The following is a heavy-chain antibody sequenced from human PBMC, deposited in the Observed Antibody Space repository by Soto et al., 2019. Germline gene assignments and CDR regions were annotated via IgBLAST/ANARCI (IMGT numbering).Heavy chain of an antibody. D-gene: IGHD3-10*01. CDR1: GFTFRTYA. J-gene: IGHJ4*02. CDR2: ISGSGSFT. Sequence: GGSPRLSCAASGFTFRTYAMNWVRQAPGKGLEWISAISGSGSFTHYADSVRGRFAISRDNSQNQLYLQMNNLRGDDTAMYYCAKIPTGSGSSKFDYWGQGIQVTVSS. CDR3: AKIPTGSGSSKFDY. V-gene: IGHV3-23*01.